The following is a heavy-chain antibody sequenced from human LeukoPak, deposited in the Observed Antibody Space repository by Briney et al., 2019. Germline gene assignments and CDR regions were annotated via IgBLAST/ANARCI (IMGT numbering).Heavy chain of an antibody. CDR1: GFTFGGSA. Sequence: GGSLRLSCAASGFTFGGSAMSWVRQAPGKGLEWVSTIGGGGENTYYADSAKGRFTNSRDNSKNTLYLQMNSLRAEDTAVYYCPREGGGSGSYDYWGQGTLVTVSS. CDR2: IGGGGENT. V-gene: IGHV3-23*01. CDR3: PREGGGSGSYDY. D-gene: IGHD3-10*01. J-gene: IGHJ4*02.